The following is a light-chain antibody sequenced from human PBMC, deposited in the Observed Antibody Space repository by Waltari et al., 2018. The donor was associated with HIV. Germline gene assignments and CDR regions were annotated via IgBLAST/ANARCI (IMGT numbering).Light chain of an antibody. CDR1: HVVSNNY. Sequence: EIVLTQSPGTLSLSPGESATLTCRAGHVVSNNYLVCYQQIPGPAPRLLIYGASSRSTGIPDRFSGSGSGTAFTLTISRLEPEDFAVYYCQKYHVTPLTFGQGTRLEIK. J-gene: IGKJ5*01. CDR2: GAS. V-gene: IGKV3-20*01. CDR3: QKYHVTPLT.